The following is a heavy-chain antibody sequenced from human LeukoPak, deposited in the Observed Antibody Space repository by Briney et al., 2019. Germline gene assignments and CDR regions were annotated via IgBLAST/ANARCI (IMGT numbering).Heavy chain of an antibody. CDR2: IIPIFGTA. J-gene: IGHJ6*03. D-gene: IGHD2-15*01. V-gene: IGHV1-69*06. CDR3: VAGNVVVAATYYYYYMDV. Sequence: GASVKVSCKASGYTFTSYGISWVRQAPGQGLEWMGGIIPIFGTANYAQKFQGRVTITADKSTSTAYMELSSLRSEDTAVYYCVAGNVVVAATYYYYYMDVWGKGTTVTVSS. CDR1: GYTFTSYG.